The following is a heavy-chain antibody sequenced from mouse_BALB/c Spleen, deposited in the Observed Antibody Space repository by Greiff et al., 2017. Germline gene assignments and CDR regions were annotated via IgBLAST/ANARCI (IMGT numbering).Heavy chain of an antibody. D-gene: IGHD1-1*01. CDR2: IDPENGDT. CDR3: NEGRSSRAMDY. J-gene: IGHJ4*01. V-gene: IGHV14-4*02. Sequence: VQLQQSGAELVRSGASVKLSCTASGFNIKDYYMHWVKQRPEQGLEWIGWIDPENGDTEYAPKFQGKATMTADTSSNTAYLQLSSLTSEDTAVYYCNEGRSSRAMDYWGQGTSVTVSS. CDR1: GFNIKDYY.